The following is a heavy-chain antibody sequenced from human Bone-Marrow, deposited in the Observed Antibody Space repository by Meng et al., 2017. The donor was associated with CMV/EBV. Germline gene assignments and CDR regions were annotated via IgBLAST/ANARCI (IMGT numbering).Heavy chain of an antibody. D-gene: IGHD6-13*01. V-gene: IGHV3-74*01. CDR1: GFTFSSYW. CDR2: INSDGSST. Sequence: GRSLRLSCAASGFTFSSYWMHWVRQAPGKGLVWVSRINSDGSSTSYADSVKGRFTISRDNAKNTLYLQMNSLRAEDTAVYYCARDWAHHSSSWYWDYYYGMDVWGQGTTVTVSS. J-gene: IGHJ6*02. CDR3: ARDWAHHSSSWYWDYYYGMDV.